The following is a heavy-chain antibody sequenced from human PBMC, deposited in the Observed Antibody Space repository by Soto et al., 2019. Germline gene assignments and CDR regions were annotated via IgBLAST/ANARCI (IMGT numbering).Heavy chain of an antibody. CDR3: ARGFSFTDYYGSGSYPRFKNWFDP. Sequence: PSETLSLTCAVYGGSFSGYYWSWIRQPPGKGLEWIGEINHSGSTNYNPSLKSRVTISVDTSKNQFSLKLSSVTAADTAVYYCARGFSFTDYYGSGSYPRFKNWFDPWGQGTLVTVSS. D-gene: IGHD3-10*01. V-gene: IGHV4-34*01. CDR2: INHSGST. CDR1: GGSFSGYY. J-gene: IGHJ5*02.